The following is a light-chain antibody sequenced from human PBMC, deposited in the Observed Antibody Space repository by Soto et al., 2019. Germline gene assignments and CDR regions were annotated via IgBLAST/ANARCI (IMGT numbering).Light chain of an antibody. CDR3: QAWDSSLYV. V-gene: IGLV3-1*01. Sequence: SYELTQPPSVSVSPGQTASITCSGDKLGDKYACWYQQKPGQSPVLVIYQDGKRPSGIPERFSGSNSGNTATLTISGTQAMDEADYYCQAWDSSLYVFGTGTKLTVL. CDR1: KLGDKY. J-gene: IGLJ1*01. CDR2: QDG.